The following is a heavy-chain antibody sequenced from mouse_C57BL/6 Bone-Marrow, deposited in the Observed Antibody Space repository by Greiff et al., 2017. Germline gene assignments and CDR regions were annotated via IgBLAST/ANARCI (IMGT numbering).Heavy chain of an antibody. J-gene: IGHJ4*01. D-gene: IGHD1-1*01. CDR2: IYPGSGNT. V-gene: IGHV1-76*01. Sequence: LVESGAELVRPGASVKLSCKASGYTFTDYYINWVKQRPGQGLEWIARIYPGSGNTYYNEKFKGKATLTAEKSSSTAYMQLSSLTSEDSAVYFCARSQIYYYGSSYGAMDYWGQGTSVTVSS. CDR1: GYTFTDYY. CDR3: ARSQIYYYGSSYGAMDY.